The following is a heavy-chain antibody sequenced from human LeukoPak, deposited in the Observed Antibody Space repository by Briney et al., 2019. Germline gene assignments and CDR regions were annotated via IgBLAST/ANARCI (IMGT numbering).Heavy chain of an antibody. V-gene: IGHV3-23*01. CDR3: AKDSLYCSSTSCYILDY. CDR2: ISGSGDST. D-gene: IGHD2-2*02. J-gene: IGHJ4*02. CDR1: GFTFSSYA. Sequence: GGSLRLSCAASGFTFSSYAMSWVRQAPGKGLEWVSAISGSGDSTFYADSVKGRFTISRDNSKNTLYLQMNSLRAEDTAVYYCAKDSLYCSSTSCYILDYWGQGTLVTVSS.